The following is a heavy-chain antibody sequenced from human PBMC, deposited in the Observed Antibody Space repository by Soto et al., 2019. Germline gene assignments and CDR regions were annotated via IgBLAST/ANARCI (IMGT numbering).Heavy chain of an antibody. CDR2: IYHSGIT. J-gene: IGHJ4*02. CDR3: ARNVRYYIDY. V-gene: IGHV4-4*02. Sequence: QVLLQESGPGLVKPSGTLSLTCAVSGGSISSGNWWGWVGQSPGKELEWIGEIYHSGITNYNPSLKSRVTISVDNSENQLSLSLNSVTAADTAVYYCARNVRYYIDYWGQGTLVTVSS. CDR1: GGSISSGNW.